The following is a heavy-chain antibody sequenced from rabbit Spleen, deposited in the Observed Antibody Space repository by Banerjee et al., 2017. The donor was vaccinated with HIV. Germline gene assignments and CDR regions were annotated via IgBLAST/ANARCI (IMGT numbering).Heavy chain of an antibody. V-gene: IGHV1S47*01. J-gene: IGHJ3*01. CDR3: VRGASSSGYYSL. Sequence: QEQLVESGGGLVQPEGSLTLTCKASGFDFSSYGVSWVRQAPGKGLEWIGYIDPLFGTTYYANWVNGRFTISSHNAQNTLYLQLNSLTVADTATYFCVRGASSSGYYSLWGQGTLVTVS. CDR1: GFDFSSYG. D-gene: IGHD1-1*01. CDR2: IDPLFGTT.